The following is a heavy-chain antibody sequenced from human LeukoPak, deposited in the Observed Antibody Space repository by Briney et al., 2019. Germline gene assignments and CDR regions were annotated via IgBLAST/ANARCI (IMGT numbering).Heavy chain of an antibody. V-gene: IGHV1-2*06. CDR1: GYTFTGYY. CDR2: INPNSGGT. CDR3: ARVFAWRAYHFDY. D-gene: IGHD2-2*01. Sequence: ASVKVSCKASGYTFTGYYMHWVRQAPGQGLEWMGRINPNSGGTNYAQKFQGRVTMTRDTSISTAYMELSRLRSDDTAVYYCARVFAWRAYHFDYWGQGTLVTVSS. J-gene: IGHJ4*02.